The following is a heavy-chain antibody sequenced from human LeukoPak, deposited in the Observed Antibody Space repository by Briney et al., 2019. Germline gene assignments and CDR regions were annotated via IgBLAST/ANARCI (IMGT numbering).Heavy chain of an antibody. CDR3: ARRSYYGSGSHFDY. D-gene: IGHD3-10*01. CDR2: INSDGSST. V-gene: IGHV3-74*01. Sequence: PGGSLRLSCAASGFTFSSYWMHWVRQAPGKGLVWVSRINSDGSSTSYADSVKGRFTISRDNAKNTLYLQVNSLRAEDTAVYYCARRSYYGSGSHFDYWGQGTLVTVSS. J-gene: IGHJ4*02. CDR1: GFTFSSYW.